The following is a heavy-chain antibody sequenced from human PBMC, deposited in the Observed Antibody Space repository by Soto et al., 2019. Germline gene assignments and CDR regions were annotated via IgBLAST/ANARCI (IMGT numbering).Heavy chain of an antibody. CDR2: IYHSGST. CDR1: GGSIRSGGYS. CDR3: ARGQVVAAQH. V-gene: IGHV4-30-2*01. Sequence: SETQSLTCAVSGGSIRSGGYSWSWIRQPPGKGLEWIGYIYHSGSTYYNPSLKSRVTISVDRSKNQFSLKLSSVTAADTAVYYCARGQVVAAQHWGQGTLVTVSS. D-gene: IGHD2-15*01. J-gene: IGHJ4*02.